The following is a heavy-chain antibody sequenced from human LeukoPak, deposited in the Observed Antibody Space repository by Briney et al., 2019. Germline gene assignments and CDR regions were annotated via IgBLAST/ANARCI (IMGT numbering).Heavy chain of an antibody. CDR2: INPDGSIA. D-gene: IGHD4-17*01. Sequence: GGSLRLSCAASGFTLSGYWIHWVRQAPGRGLVWVARINPDGSIANYADSVKGRFTVSRDNAKNTLALQMNSLRAEDTAVYYCSRDFHGDHGYWGQGTLVTVSS. V-gene: IGHV3-74*01. CDR3: SRDFHGDHGY. CDR1: GFTLSGYW. J-gene: IGHJ4*02.